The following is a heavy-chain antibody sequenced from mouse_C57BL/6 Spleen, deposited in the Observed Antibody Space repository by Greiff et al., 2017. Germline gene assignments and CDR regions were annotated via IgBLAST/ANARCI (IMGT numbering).Heavy chain of an antibody. J-gene: IGHJ3*01. Sequence: EVQVVESGGGLVKPGGSLKLSCAASGFTFSDYGMHWVRQAPEKGLEWVAYISSGSSTIYYADTVKGRFTISRDNAKNTLFLQLTSLRSEDTAMYYCARGTLLAYWGQGTLVTVSA. V-gene: IGHV5-17*01. CDR3: ARGTLLAY. CDR1: GFTFSDYG. CDR2: ISSGSSTI.